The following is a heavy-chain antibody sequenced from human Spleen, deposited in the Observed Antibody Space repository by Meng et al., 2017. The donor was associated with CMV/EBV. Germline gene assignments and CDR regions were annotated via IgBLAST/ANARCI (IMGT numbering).Heavy chain of an antibody. J-gene: IGHJ4*02. CDR3: ARMGSTGFCDY. CDR2: ISGSGEII. Sequence: GGSLRLSCAAFEFIFSGNYMIWIRQAPGKGLEWLSYISGSGEIIKYADSVKGRFTISRDNAKNSLSLQMKSLRADDTGVYYCARMGSTGFCDYWGQGTLVTVSS. D-gene: IGHD3-10*01. V-gene: IGHV3-11*04. CDR1: EFIFSGNY.